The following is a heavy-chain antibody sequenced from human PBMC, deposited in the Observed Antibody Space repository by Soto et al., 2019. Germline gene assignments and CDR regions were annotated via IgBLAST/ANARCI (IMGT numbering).Heavy chain of an antibody. D-gene: IGHD2-15*01. J-gene: IGHJ1*01. CDR3: ARDLGYCSAGSCYPEYFHH. Sequence: QVQLVQSGAEVKNPGASMKVSCKASGYTFNTYGISWVRQAPGQGLEWMGWISVYNGDTNYAQKFRGRVTLTTDTSTSTAYMERRSLTSDDTAVYYCARDLGYCSAGSCYPEYFHHWGQGTLVTVSS. V-gene: IGHV1-18*01. CDR1: GYTFNTYG. CDR2: ISVYNGDT.